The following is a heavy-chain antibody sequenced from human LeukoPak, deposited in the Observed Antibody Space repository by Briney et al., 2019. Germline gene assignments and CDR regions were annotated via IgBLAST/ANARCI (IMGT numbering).Heavy chain of an antibody. D-gene: IGHD3-10*01. CDR1: GGSISSSSYY. J-gene: IGHJ5*02. CDR2: IYHSGST. Sequence: SETLSLTCTVSGGSISSSSYYWGWIRQPPGKGLEWIGSIYHSGSTYYNPSLKSRVTISVDTSKNQFSLKLSSVTAADTAVYYCARRGRGWFDPWGQGTLVTVSS. V-gene: IGHV4-39*01. CDR3: ARRGRGWFDP.